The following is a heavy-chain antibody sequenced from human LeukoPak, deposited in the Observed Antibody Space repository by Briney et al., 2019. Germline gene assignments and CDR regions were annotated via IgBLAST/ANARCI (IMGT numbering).Heavy chain of an antibody. CDR2: IGTTGSYI. CDR1: GFTFSNYS. D-gene: IGHD3-9*01. V-gene: IGHV3-21*01. J-gene: IGHJ4*02. Sequence: KPGGSLRLSCAASGFTFSNYSMNWVRQAPGKGLEWVSSIGTTGSYIFYADSVKGRFTISRDNAKNTLYLQMNSLRAEDMAVYYCARDEYDILTDYDYWGQGILVTVSS. CDR3: ARDEYDILTDYDY.